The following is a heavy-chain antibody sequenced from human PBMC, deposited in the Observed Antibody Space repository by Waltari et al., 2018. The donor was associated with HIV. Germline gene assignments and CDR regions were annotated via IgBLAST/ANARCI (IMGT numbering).Heavy chain of an antibody. CDR1: NGSLSGFY. CDR3: ARTRASRFNSVGRWYARYYSGIDV. J-gene: IGHJ6*02. CDR2: INYGGGA. D-gene: IGHD2-15*01. Sequence: QVHLQQWGAGLLKPSETLSLTCAIYNGSLSGFYWTWIRQSPGKGLEWVGEINYGGGAYYNPLYRRRLTISVDNSKNQISLTVTSVTAADTALYFCARTRASRFNSVGRWYARYYSGIDVWGRGTTVTVSS. V-gene: IGHV4-34*01.